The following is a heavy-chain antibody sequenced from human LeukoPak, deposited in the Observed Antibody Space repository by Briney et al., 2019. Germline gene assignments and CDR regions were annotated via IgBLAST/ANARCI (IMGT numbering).Heavy chain of an antibody. CDR2: INPNSGGT. CDR3: ARALFRGRSIQGY. Sequence: ASVEVSCKASGYTFTGYYMHWVRQAPGQGLEWMGWINPNSGGTNYAQKFQGRVTMTRDTSISTAYMELSRLRSDDTAVYYCARALFRGRSIQGYWGQGTLVTVSS. V-gene: IGHV1-2*02. CDR1: GYTFTGYY. D-gene: IGHD2-21*01. J-gene: IGHJ4*02.